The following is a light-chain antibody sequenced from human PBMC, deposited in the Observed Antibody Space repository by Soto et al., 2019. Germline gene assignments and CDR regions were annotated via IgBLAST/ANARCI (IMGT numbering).Light chain of an antibody. CDR3: QQLNTLPFT. J-gene: IGKJ5*01. V-gene: IGKV1-9*01. Sequence: IHLTQSPSLLSASVGYRVTIICRASHDISTYLAWYQQKKGKAPKLMIYEASTLQSGVPSRFSGSGSGTEFNLTISGLLTEDFATYHCQQLNTLPFTFGQGTRLEIK. CDR1: HDISTY. CDR2: EAS.